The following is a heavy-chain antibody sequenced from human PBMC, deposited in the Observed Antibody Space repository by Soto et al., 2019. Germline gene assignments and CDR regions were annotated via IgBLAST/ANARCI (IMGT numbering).Heavy chain of an antibody. CDR1: GYTFTSYY. V-gene: IGHV1-46*01. D-gene: IGHD6-19*01. J-gene: IGHJ6*02. CDR3: ARDAPVAGDYYGMDV. CDR2: INPSGGST. Sequence: ASVKVSCKASGYTFTSYYMHWVRQAPGQGLEWMGIINPSGGSTSYAQKFQGRVTMTRDTSTSTVYMELSSLRSEDTAVYYCARDAPVAGDYYGMDVWGQGTTVTVSS.